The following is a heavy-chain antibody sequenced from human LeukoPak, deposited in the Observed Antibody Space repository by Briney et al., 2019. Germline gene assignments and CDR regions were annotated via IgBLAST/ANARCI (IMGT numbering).Heavy chain of an antibody. CDR3: ARDGRFPPEVLPRYFDS. V-gene: IGHV4-39*07. CDR1: GGSISSSSYY. CDR2: IYYSGST. Sequence: SETLSLTCTVSGGSISSSSYYWGWIRQPPEKGLEWIGNIYYSGSTYYNPSLKSRVTISIDTSKNQFSLKLSSVTAADTAVYYCARDGRFPPEVLPRYFDSWGQGTLVTVSS. J-gene: IGHJ4*02. D-gene: IGHD1-14*01.